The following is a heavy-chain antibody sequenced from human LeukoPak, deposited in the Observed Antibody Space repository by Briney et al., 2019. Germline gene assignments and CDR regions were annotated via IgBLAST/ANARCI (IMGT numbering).Heavy chain of an antibody. CDR1: GGSISSSSYY. CDR3: ARGMTQHGMFDY. J-gene: IGHJ4*02. Sequence: SETLSLTCTVSGGSISSSSYYWGWIRQPPGKGLEWIGSIYYSGSTYYNPSLKSRVTISVDTSKNQFSLKLSSVTAADTAVYYCARGMTQHGMFDYWGQGTLVTVSS. V-gene: IGHV4-39*07. CDR2: IYYSGST. D-gene: IGHD1-14*01.